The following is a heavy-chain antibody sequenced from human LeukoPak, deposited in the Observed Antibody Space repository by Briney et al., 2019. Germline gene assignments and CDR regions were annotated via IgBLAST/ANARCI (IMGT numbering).Heavy chain of an antibody. CDR3: AKAPVTTCSGAYCSPFDY. V-gene: IGHV3-23*01. CDR2: ISVSGNT. J-gene: IGHJ4*02. Sequence: GGSLRLSCAASGFTLSSYAMSWVRQAPGKGLEWVSSISVSGNTYHAESVKGRFTISRDSSKNTLYLQMNRLRAEDAAVYYCAKAPVTTCSGAYCSPFDYWGQGTLVTVSS. CDR1: GFTLSSYA. D-gene: IGHD2-21*01.